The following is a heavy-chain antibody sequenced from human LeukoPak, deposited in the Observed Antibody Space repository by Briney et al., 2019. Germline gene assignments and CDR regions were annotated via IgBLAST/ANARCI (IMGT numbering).Heavy chain of an antibody. Sequence: GGSLRLSCAASGFTFSSYAMHWVRQAPGKGLEWVAVISYDGSNKYYADSVKGRFTISRDNSKSTLYLQMNSLRAEDTAVYYCARVLIVVGRRYGMDVWGQGTTVTVSS. D-gene: IGHD3-22*01. J-gene: IGHJ6*02. V-gene: IGHV3-30-3*01. CDR2: ISYDGSNK. CDR3: ARVLIVVGRRYGMDV. CDR1: GFTFSSYA.